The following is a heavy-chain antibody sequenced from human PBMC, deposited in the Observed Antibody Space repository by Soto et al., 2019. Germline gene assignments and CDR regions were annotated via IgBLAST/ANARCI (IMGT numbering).Heavy chain of an antibody. Sequence: GEALKISCKGSGYSFTSYWISWVRQMPGKVLEWMGRIDPSDSYTNYSPSFQGHVTISADKSISTAYLQWSSLKASDTAMYYCARSTYATAHYYYYGMDVWGQGXTVTVSS. V-gene: IGHV5-10-1*01. J-gene: IGHJ6*02. D-gene: IGHD3-16*01. CDR3: ARSTYATAHYYYYGMDV. CDR1: GYSFTSYW. CDR2: IDPSDSYT.